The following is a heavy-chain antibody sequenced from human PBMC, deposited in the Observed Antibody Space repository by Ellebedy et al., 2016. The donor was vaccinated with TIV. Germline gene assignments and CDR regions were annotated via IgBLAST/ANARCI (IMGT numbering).Heavy chain of an antibody. V-gene: IGHV4-34*01. CDR1: GGSFSGFY. J-gene: IGHJ4*02. CDR2: INHSGST. D-gene: IGHD1-14*01. CDR3: ARAVFGTKFDF. Sequence: MPSETLSLTCAVYGGSFSGFYWSWIRQPPGKGLEWIGEINHSGSTNYNPSLKSRVTISVDTSKNQRSLKLSSVTAADTAAYYCARAVFGTKFDFWGQGTLVTVSS.